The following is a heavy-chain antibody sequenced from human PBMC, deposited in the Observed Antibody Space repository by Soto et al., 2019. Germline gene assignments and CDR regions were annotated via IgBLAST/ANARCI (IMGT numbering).Heavy chain of an antibody. CDR2: MNPNSGNT. CDR1: GYTFTSYD. CDR3: ARGQGSSWYFGSYYYYGMDV. D-gene: IGHD6-13*01. J-gene: IGHJ6*02. V-gene: IGHV1-8*01. Sequence: ASVKVSCKASGYTFTSYDINWGRQATGQGLEWMGWMNPNSGNTGYAQKFQGRVTMTRNTSISTAYMELSSLRSEDTAVYYCARGQGSSWYFGSYYYYGMDVWGQGTTVTVSS.